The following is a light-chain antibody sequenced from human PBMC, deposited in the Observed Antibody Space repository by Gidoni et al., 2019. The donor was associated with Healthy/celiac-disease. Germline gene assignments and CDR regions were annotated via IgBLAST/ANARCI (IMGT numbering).Light chain of an antibody. J-gene: IGKJ1*01. CDR2: AAS. Sequence: PMTQSPSSLSASVGDRVTITCRASQSISSYLNWYQQKPGKAPKLLIYAASSLQSGVPSRFSGSGSGTDFTLTISSLQPEDFATYYCQQSYSTPQTFGQGTKVEIK. V-gene: IGKV1-39*01. CDR3: QQSYSTPQT. CDR1: QSISSY.